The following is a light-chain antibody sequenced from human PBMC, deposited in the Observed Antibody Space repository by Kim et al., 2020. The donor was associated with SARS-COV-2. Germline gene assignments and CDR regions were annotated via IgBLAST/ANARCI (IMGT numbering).Light chain of an antibody. CDR1: QSISSH. CDR3: QQSYITPFT. J-gene: IGKJ3*01. V-gene: IGKV1-39*01. Sequence: ASVGDRVPLTCRTTQSISSHLNWYQQKPGRAPKLLISAASTLQGGVPSRFSGSGSETDFTLTISSLQPEDFATYFCQQSYITPFTFGPGTKVDIK. CDR2: AAS.